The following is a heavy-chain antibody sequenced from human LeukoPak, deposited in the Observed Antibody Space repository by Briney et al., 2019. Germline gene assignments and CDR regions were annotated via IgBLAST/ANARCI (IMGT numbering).Heavy chain of an antibody. CDR3: ARSRVSYYYYYYGMDV. D-gene: IGHD2/OR15-2a*01. J-gene: IGHJ6*02. Sequence: GESLKISCKGSGYSFTSYWIGWVRQMPGKGLEWMGIIYPGDSDTRYSPSFQGQVTISADKSISTAYLRWSSLKASDTAMYYCARSRVSYYYYYYGMDVWGQGTTVTVSS. CDR2: IYPGDSDT. V-gene: IGHV5-51*01. CDR1: GYSFTSYW.